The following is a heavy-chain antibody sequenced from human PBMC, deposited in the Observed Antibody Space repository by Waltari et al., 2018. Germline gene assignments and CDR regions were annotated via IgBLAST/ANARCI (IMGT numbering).Heavy chain of an antibody. CDR2: INHSGST. CDR1: GGSFSGYY. D-gene: IGHD4-17*01. Sequence: QVQLQQWGAGLLKPSETLSLTCAVYGGSFSGYYWSWIRQPPGKGLEWIGEINHSGSTNYNPSLKSRVTISVDTSKNQFSLKLSSVTAADTAVYYCARGSPDPTVTKKVAWYGVVYYFDYWGQGTLVTVSS. CDR3: ARGSPDPTVTKKVAWYGVVYYFDY. J-gene: IGHJ4*02. V-gene: IGHV4-34*01.